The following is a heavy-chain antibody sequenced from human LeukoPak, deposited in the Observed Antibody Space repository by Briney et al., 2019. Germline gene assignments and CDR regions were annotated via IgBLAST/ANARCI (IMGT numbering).Heavy chain of an antibody. CDR3: AKELGDKCRSKWDY. J-gene: IGHJ4*02. D-gene: IGHD3-16*01. CDR2: ISASEGNT. Sequence: GGSLRLSCAASGFTFSSYAMTWVRQAPGKGLEWVSGISASEGNTYYADSVKGRFTISSDNSKSTLYLQMNSLRAEDTAVYYCAKELGDKCRSKWDYWGQGTLVTVSS. V-gene: IGHV3-23*01. CDR1: GFTFSSYA.